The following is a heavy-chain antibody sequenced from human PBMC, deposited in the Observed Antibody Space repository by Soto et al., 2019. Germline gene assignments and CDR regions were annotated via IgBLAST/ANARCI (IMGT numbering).Heavy chain of an antibody. Sequence: GALRLSCAASGFTFGGYRMHWVRQAPGKGLEWAAAISYDGRNTYYADSVQGRFAISRDNSKNTMYLQMNSLRVEDTAVYYCARAKWHDGSGRVREFDYWGQGALVPVSS. CDR1: GFTFGGYR. J-gene: IGHJ4*02. D-gene: IGHD3-10*01. CDR2: ISYDGRNT. V-gene: IGHV3-33*01. CDR3: ARAKWHDGSGRVREFDY.